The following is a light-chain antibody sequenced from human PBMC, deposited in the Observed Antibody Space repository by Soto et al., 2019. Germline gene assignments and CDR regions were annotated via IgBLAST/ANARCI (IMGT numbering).Light chain of an antibody. CDR1: SSDVGRYNY. Sequence: QSVLTRPAAVSGSPGQSITISCTGTSSDVGRYNYVSWYQHHPGRAPKLIISEVTNRPSGISNRFSGSKSGNTASLTISGLQAEDEADYYCSSYAIASTPIYVFGNGTKVTVL. CDR2: EVT. V-gene: IGLV2-14*01. J-gene: IGLJ1*01. CDR3: SSYAIASTPIYV.